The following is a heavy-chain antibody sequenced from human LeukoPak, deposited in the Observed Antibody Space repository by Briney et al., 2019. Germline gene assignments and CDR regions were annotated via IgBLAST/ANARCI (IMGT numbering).Heavy chain of an antibody. J-gene: IGHJ5*02. CDR1: GFTVSSNY. CDR2: IYSGGNT. Sequence: GGSLRLSCAASGFTVSSNYMSWVRQAPGKGLEWVSVIYSGGNTYYTDSVKGRFTISRDNSKNTLYLQMNSLRVEDTAVYYCATHDWFDPWGQGTLVTVSS. V-gene: IGHV3-53*01. CDR3: ATHDWFDP.